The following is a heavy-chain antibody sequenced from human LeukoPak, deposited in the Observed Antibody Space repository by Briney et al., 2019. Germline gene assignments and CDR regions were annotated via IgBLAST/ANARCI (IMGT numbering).Heavy chain of an antibody. J-gene: IGHJ2*01. Sequence: GRSLRLSCAASGFTFSSYAMHWVRQAPGKGLEWVAVISYDGSNKYYADSVKGRFTISRDNSKNTLYLQMNSLRAEDTAVYYCARREGEPQDDWYFDLWGRGTLVSVSS. CDR2: ISYDGSNK. CDR3: ARREGEPQDDWYFDL. CDR1: GFTFSSYA. D-gene: IGHD1-14*01. V-gene: IGHV3-30*04.